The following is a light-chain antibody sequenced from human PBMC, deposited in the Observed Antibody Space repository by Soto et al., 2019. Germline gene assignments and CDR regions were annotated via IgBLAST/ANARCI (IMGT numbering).Light chain of an antibody. CDR1: SGSIASSY. Sequence: NFMLTQPHSVSESPGKTVTISCTRTSGSIASSYVQWYQQRPGSVPTTVIFEGNQRPSGVPDRFSGSIDSSSNSASLTISGLKTEDEADYYCQSYDDNALAVFGGGTQLTVL. J-gene: IGLJ7*01. CDR2: EGN. CDR3: QSYDDNALAV. V-gene: IGLV6-57*03.